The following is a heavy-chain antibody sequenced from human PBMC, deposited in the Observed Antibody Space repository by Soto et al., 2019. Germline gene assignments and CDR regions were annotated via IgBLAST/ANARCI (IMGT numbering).Heavy chain of an antibody. V-gene: IGHV5-10-1*01. J-gene: IGHJ5*01. CDR3: ARVHKNWFDS. CDR2: IDPSDSYT. CDR1: GYNFTAFW. Sequence: GESLKISCKASGYNFTAFWIHWVRQMPGKGPEWLGKIDPSDSYTNYSPSFEGHVTISTDNSITTAYLQWSSLRASDTALYFCARVHKNWFDSWAQGTMVTVSS.